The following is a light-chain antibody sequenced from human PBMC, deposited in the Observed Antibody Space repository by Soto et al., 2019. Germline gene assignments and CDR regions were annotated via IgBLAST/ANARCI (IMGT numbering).Light chain of an antibody. J-gene: IGLJ2*01. CDR2: DDS. Sequence: SYELTQPPSVSVAPGQTARITCGGNNIGSKSVHWYQQKPGQAPVLVVYDDSARPSGIPEGISGSNSGNTATLTISRVEAGDEADYYCQVWDSSSDLVVFGGGTQLTVL. CDR1: NIGSKS. V-gene: IGLV3-21*02. CDR3: QVWDSSSDLVV.